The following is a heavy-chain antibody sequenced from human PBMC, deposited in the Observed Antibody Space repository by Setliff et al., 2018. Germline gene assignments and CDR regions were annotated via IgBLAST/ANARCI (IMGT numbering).Heavy chain of an antibody. D-gene: IGHD1-7*01. Sequence: GGSLRLSCAASGFTFSTYAMSGVRQAPGKGLEWVSTIYSGDRNTFYTDSVKGRFTIFRDGSKNTLFLHMTSLRAEDTAVYYCAKPQVELRWGFESWGQGTPVTVSA. CDR1: GFTFSTYA. V-gene: IGHV3-23*03. CDR2: IYSGDRNT. CDR3: AKPQVELRWGFES. J-gene: IGHJ4*02.